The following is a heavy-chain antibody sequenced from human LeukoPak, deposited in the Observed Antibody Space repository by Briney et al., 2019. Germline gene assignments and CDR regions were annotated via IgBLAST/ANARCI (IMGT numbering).Heavy chain of an antibody. V-gene: IGHV3-30*18. CDR3: AKNHKAVTISGVPSQGY. CDR2: IAYDGSKK. D-gene: IGHD3-3*01. CDR1: GFTLSSFW. Sequence: GGSLRLSCAASGFTLSSFWMSWVRQAPGKGLEWVAFIAYDGSKKYYAESVKGRFTISRDDSRNTLYLQMSALKTEDTAVYYCAKNHKAVTISGVPSQGYWGQGTLVTVSS. J-gene: IGHJ4*02.